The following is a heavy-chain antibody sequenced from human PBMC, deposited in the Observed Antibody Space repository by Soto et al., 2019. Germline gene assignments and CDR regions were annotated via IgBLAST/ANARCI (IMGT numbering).Heavy chain of an antibody. CDR1: GFTFSSYA. CDR2: ISGSGGST. V-gene: IGHV3-23*01. J-gene: IGHJ4*02. Sequence: HPGGSLRLSCAASGFTFSSYAMSWVRQAPGKGLEWVSAISGSGGSTYYADSVKGRFTISRDNSKNTLYLQMNSLRAEDTAVYYCAKEYVVYGDYVHDFDYWGQGTLVTVSS. CDR3: AKEYVVYGDYVHDFDY. D-gene: IGHD4-17*01.